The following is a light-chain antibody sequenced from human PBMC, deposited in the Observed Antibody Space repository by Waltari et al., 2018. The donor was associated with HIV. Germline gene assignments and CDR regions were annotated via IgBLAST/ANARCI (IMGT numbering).Light chain of an antibody. CDR3: YSTDNNGDRGV. V-gene: IGLV3-10*01. Sequence: SYELTQPPWVSVSPGQTARITCSGDALPKRYAYWYQQRSGQAPVLVIYKDNKRPSGITERFSGSSSGTMATLTISGARVEDEADYYCYSTDNNGDRGVFGGGTKVSVL. CDR2: KDN. J-gene: IGLJ2*01. CDR1: ALPKRY.